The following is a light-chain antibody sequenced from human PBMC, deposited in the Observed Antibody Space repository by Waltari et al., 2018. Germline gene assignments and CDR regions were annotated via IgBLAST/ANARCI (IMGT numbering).Light chain of an antibody. CDR2: SNI. CDR1: SSNIGSNT. J-gene: IGLJ1*01. CDR3: ATWDDSLNGYV. Sequence: QSVLTQPPSASGTPGQRVTISCSGSSSNIGSNTVTWYQQFPGAAPKLLMYSNIQRPSGVPDRFSGSKSGTSASLAISGLQSEDEADYYCATWDDSLNGYVFGTGTKVTVL. V-gene: IGLV1-44*01.